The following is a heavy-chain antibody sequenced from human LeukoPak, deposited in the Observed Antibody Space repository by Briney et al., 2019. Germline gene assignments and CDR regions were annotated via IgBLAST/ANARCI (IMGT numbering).Heavy chain of an antibody. CDR1: ADSMSDYD. V-gene: IGHV4-4*07. D-gene: IGHD5-24*01. CDR3: ARDLMAMTDV. CDR2: ISDSGSI. Sequence: SETLSLTCKVSADSMSDYDWSWIRQPAGKGVEWIGRISDSGSINYNPSLKSRITMSVDTSKKQFSLKLSSVTAADTAVYYCARDLMAMTDVWGKGTTVTVSS. J-gene: IGHJ6*04.